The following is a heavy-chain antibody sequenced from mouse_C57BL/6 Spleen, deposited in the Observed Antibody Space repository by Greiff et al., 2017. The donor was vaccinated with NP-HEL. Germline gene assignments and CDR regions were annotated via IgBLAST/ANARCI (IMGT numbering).Heavy chain of an antibody. J-gene: IGHJ2*01. Sequence: VQLQQSGPELVKPGASVKISCKASGYTFTDYYMNWVKQSHGKSLEWIGDINPNNGGTSYNQKFKGKATLTVDKSSSTAYMELRSLTSEDSAVYYCARKARYYFDYWGQGTTLTVSS. V-gene: IGHV1-26*01. CDR1: GYTFTDYY. CDR2: INPNNGGT. CDR3: ARKARYYFDY.